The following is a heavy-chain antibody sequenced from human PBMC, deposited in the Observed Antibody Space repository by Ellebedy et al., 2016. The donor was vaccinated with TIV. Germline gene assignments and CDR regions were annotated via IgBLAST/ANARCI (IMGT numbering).Heavy chain of an antibody. CDR2: ITPIRGTT. D-gene: IGHD3-10*01. V-gene: IGHV1-69*13. CDR1: GGTFGSYA. Sequence: SVKVSCXASGGTFGSYALSWMRQAPGQGLEWMGGITPIRGTTDYAPKFQDRFTVTADESTSIVYMELSSLTSEDTAVYYCARDRGPADTWFNPWGQGTLVTVSS. J-gene: IGHJ5*02. CDR3: ARDRGPADTWFNP.